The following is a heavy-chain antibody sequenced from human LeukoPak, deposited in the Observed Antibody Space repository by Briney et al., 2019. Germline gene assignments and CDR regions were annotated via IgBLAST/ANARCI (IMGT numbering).Heavy chain of an antibody. CDR3: APPSRGGSYSVDY. CDR2: ISGSGGST. V-gene: IGHV3-23*01. D-gene: IGHD1-26*01. J-gene: IGHJ4*02. Sequence: GGSLRLSCAASGFTFSSYAMSWVRQAPGKGLEWVSAISGSGGSTYYADSVRGRFTISRDNSKNTLYLQMNSLRAEDTAVYYCAPPSRGGSYSVDYWGQGTLVTVSS. CDR1: GFTFSSYA.